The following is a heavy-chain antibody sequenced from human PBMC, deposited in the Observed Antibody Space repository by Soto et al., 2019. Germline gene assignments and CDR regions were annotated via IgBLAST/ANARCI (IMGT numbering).Heavy chain of an antibody. D-gene: IGHD3-3*02. V-gene: IGHV4-38-2*01. CDR3: AARHFWSGPWTHTRLDY. CDR2: IYHGGST. J-gene: IGHJ4*02. CDR1: GYSISSGYY. Sequence: PSETLSLTCAVSGYSISSGYYWGWLRQPPGKGLEWIGSIYHGGSTNYNPSLTSRVTISVDKSKNHFSLKLTSVTAADTAVYYCAARHFWSGPWTHTRLDYWGQGTLVTVSS.